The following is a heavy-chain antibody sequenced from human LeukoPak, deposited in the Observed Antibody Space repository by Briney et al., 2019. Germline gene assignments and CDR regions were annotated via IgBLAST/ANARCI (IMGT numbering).Heavy chain of an antibody. Sequence: PSETLSLTCIVSGGSLHRSFWTWVRQPPGKGLQWIGRIYSSGTTDYSPSLKSRLTISIDTSMNQFSLRLASVTAADTAVYYCGRRPAVDGPIDNGGQGILV. CDR3: GRRPAVDGPIDN. V-gene: IGHV4-59*01. D-gene: IGHD3/OR15-3a*01. CDR1: GGSLHRSF. CDR2: IYSSGTT. J-gene: IGHJ4*02.